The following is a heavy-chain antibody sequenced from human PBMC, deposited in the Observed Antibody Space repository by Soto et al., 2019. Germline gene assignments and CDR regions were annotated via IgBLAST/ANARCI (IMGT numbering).Heavy chain of an antibody. CDR2: MYGSGST. CDR1: GESISTYY. D-gene: IGHD1-1*01. Sequence: ETLSLTCTVSGESISTYYWSWIRQPAGKELEWIGRMYGSGSTNYSPFLKSRVAMSVDTSKNQFSLKLKSVTAADTAVYYCARVLLERRHYFGMDVWGQGTTVTVSS. CDR3: ARVLLERRHYFGMDV. J-gene: IGHJ6*02. V-gene: IGHV4-4*07.